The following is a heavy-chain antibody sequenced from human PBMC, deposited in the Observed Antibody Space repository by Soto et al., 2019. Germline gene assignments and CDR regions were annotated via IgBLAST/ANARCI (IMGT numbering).Heavy chain of an antibody. D-gene: IGHD6-19*01. CDR2: IRSKANSYAT. V-gene: IGHV3-73*01. J-gene: IGHJ5*02. CDR3: TRYSSGWYWFDP. CDR1: GFTFSGSA. Sequence: PGGSLRLSCAASGFTFSGSAMRWVRQASGKGLEWVGRIRSKANSYATAYAASVKGRFTISRDDSKNTAYLQMNSLKTEDTAVYYCTRYSSGWYWFDPWGQGTLVTVSS.